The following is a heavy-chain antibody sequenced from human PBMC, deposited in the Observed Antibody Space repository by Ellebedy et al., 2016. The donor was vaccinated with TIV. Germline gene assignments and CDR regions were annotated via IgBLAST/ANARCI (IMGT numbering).Heavy chain of an antibody. D-gene: IGHD2-8*02. Sequence: GGSLRLSCAASGFTFSSYSLNWVRQAPGKGLEWVSSISSSSSYIYYADSVRGRFTVSRDNAKNSLYLQMTSLRAEDTAVYYCARVTGGLGGAFDIWGQGTMVTVSS. CDR2: ISSSSSYI. CDR1: GFTFSSYS. V-gene: IGHV3-21*01. J-gene: IGHJ3*02. CDR3: ARVTGGLGGAFDI.